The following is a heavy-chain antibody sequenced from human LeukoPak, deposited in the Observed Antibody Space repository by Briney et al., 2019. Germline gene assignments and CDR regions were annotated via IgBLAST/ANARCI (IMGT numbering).Heavy chain of an antibody. J-gene: IGHJ4*02. D-gene: IGHD3-3*01. Sequence: SETLSLTCTVSGGSISSSSYYWGWIRQPPGKGLEWIGSIYHSGSTYYNPSLKSRVTISVDTSKNQFSLKLSSVTAADTAVYYCARHAPLLYDFWSGYYGHNATYFDYWGQGTLVTVSS. CDR2: IYHSGST. CDR3: ARHAPLLYDFWSGYYGHNATYFDY. CDR1: GGSISSSSYY. V-gene: IGHV4-39*01.